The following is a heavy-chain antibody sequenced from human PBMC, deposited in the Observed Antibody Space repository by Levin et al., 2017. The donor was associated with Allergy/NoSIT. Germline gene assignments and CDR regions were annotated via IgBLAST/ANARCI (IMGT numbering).Heavy chain of an antibody. V-gene: IGHV4-39*01. CDR2: IYYRGKT. Sequence: SETLSLTCTVSGGSISSSSYYWGWIRQPPGKGLEWIASIYYRGKTYSSPSLKSRVTISVDTSKNQFSLKLSSVTAADTAVYYCVRHVSCSAGSCYPSEIDYWGQGTVVTVSS. CDR1: GGSISSSSYY. D-gene: IGHD2-15*01. J-gene: IGHJ4*02. CDR3: VRHVSCSAGSCYPSEIDY.